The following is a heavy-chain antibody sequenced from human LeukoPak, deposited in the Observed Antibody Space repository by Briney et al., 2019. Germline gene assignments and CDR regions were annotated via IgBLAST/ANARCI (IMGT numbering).Heavy chain of an antibody. J-gene: IGHJ6*02. CDR2: IRSKANTYAT. Sequence: GGSLRLSCAASGFTFTGSAIHWVRQASGKGLEWVGRIRSKANTYATAYAASVKGRFTISRDDSKNTAYLQMNSLKTEDTAVYYCTTAVAGDSYYYGVDVWGQGTTVTVYS. V-gene: IGHV3-73*01. CDR3: TTAVAGDSYYYGVDV. D-gene: IGHD6-19*01. CDR1: GFTFTGSA.